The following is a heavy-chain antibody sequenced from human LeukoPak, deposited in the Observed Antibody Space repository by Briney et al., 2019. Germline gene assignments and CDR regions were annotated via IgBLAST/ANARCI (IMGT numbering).Heavy chain of an antibody. V-gene: IGHV1-8*03. Sequence: ASVKVSCKASGYTFTSYDINWVRQATGQGLEWMGWMNPNSGNTGYAQKFQGRVTITRNTSISTAYMELSSLRSEDTAVYYCARDRGGQDSGSYLNWFDPWGQGTLVTVSS. D-gene: IGHD1-26*01. J-gene: IGHJ5*02. CDR3: ARDRGGQDSGSYLNWFDP. CDR2: MNPNSGNT. CDR1: GYTFTSYD.